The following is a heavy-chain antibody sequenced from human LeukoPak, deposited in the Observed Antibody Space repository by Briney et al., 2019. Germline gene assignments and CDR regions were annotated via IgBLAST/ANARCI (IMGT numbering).Heavy chain of an antibody. CDR1: GGSFSGYY. D-gene: IGHD3-22*01. CDR3: AREAPYDSSGFPVYYYYYGMDV. J-gene: IGHJ6*02. CDR2: INHSGST. Sequence: SETLSLTCAVYGGSFSGYYWSWIRQPPGKGLEWIGEINHSGSTNYNPSLKSRVTISVDTSKNQFSLKLSSVTAADTAVYYCAREAPYDSSGFPVYYYYYGMDVWGQGTTVTVSS. V-gene: IGHV4-34*01.